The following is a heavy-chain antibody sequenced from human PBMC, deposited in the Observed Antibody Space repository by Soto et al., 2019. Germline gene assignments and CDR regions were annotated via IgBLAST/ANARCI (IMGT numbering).Heavy chain of an antibody. CDR2: IYYSGTT. V-gene: IGHV4-59*08. CDR3: ARRYGYSFDY. D-gene: IGHD5-18*01. J-gene: IGHJ4*02. CDR1: GGSISSYY. Sequence: QVQLQESGPGLVKPSETLSLTCTVSGGSISSYYWSWIRQPPGKGLEWIGYIYYSGTTNYNPSLTSRVTRPVDTSKNQLSLKLSSVTAADTAVYYCARRYGYSFDYWGQGTLVTVSS.